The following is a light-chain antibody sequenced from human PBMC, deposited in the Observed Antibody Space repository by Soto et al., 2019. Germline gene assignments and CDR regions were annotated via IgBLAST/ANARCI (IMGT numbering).Light chain of an antibody. J-gene: IGLJ1*01. CDR2: AVN. CDR1: SSDVGGYKY. CDR3: SSYAGSNNYV. V-gene: IGLV2-8*01. Sequence: VLTQPPSASGSPGQSVTISCTGTSSDVGGYKYVSWYQQYPGKAPKLMIYAVNKRPSGVPDRFSGSKSGNTASLTVSGLQAEDEADYYCSSYAGSNNYVFGTGTKVTV.